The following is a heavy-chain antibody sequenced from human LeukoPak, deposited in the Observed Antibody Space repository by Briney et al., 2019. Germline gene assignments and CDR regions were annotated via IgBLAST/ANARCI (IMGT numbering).Heavy chain of an antibody. J-gene: IGHJ4*02. Sequence: SETLSLTCTVSGGSISSSSYYRGWIRQPPGKGLEWIGRIYYSGSTYYNPSLKSRVTISVDTSKNQFSLKLSSVTAADTAVYYCAREPSNVLLWFGELSGIDYWGQGTLVTVSS. CDR3: AREPSNVLLWFGELSGIDY. CDR2: IYYSGST. D-gene: IGHD3-10*01. V-gene: IGHV4-39*07. CDR1: GGSISSSSYY.